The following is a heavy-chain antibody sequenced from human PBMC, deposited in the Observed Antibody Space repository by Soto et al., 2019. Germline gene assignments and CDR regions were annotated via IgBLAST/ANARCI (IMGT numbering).Heavy chain of an antibody. CDR2: IIPIFGTA. CDR3: EIGFIALVPAACPDYGMDV. D-gene: IGHD2-2*01. J-gene: IGHJ6*02. CDR1: GGTFSSYA. V-gene: IGHV1-69*12. Sequence: QVQLVQSGAEVKKPGSSVKVSCKASGGTFSSYAISWVRQAPGQGLEWVGGIIPIFGTANYAQKFHGRVTITADESTSTTHMQLSSLRSEDTAVYYWEIGFIALVPAACPDYGMDVWRQGTTVTVSS.